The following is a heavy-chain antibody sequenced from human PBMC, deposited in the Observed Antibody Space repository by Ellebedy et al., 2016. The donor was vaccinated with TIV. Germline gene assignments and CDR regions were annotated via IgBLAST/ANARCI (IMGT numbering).Heavy chain of an antibody. Sequence: GESLKISCAASGFSFRSFSMHWVRQAPGKGLEYVSAISYEGSTYYADSVKGRFTISRDNSKNTLCLQMGSLRAEDMAVYYCARVGGSGAFDYWGQGALVTVSS. CDR1: GFSFRSFS. CDR2: ISYEGST. J-gene: IGHJ4*02. D-gene: IGHD1-26*01. V-gene: IGHV3-64*02. CDR3: ARVGGSGAFDY.